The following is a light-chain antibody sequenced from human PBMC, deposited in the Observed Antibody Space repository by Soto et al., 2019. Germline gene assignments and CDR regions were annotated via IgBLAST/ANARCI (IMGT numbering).Light chain of an antibody. CDR3: GTWESSLSAGM. Sequence: QSVLTQPPSVSAAPGQKVTISCSVSSSNIGNNYVYWYQQGPGAAPILLFYDDHKRPSGIPARFSASKSGTTATLDITGLPAWDEDDYYCGTWESSLSAGMFVGGTKRTVL. CDR2: DDH. V-gene: IGLV1-51*01. CDR1: SSNIGNNY. J-gene: IGLJ3*02.